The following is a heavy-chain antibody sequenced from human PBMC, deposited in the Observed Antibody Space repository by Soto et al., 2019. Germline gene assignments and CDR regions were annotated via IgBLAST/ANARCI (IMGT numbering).Heavy chain of an antibody. CDR3: AKGSDYDFWSGYSGCHDY. CDR2: ISGSGGST. D-gene: IGHD3-3*01. J-gene: IGHJ4*02. Sequence: GGSLRLSCAASGFTFSSYSMSWVRQAPGKGLEWVSAISGSGGSTYYADSVKGRFTISRDNSKNTLYLQMNSLRAEDTAVYYCAKGSDYDFWSGYSGCHDYWGQGTLVTVSS. CDR1: GFTFSSYS. V-gene: IGHV3-23*01.